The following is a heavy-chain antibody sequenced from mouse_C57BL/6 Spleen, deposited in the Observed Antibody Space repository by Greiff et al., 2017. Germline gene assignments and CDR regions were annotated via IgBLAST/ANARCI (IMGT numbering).Heavy chain of an antibody. D-gene: IGHD2-3*01. CDR1: GYTFTDYY. Sequence: EVQLQQSGPELVKPGASVKISCKASGYTFTDYYMNWVKQSHGKSLEWIGDINPNNGGTSYNQKFKGKATLTVDKSSSTAYMELRSLTSEDSAVYYCAREGWFPWGQGTLVTVSA. J-gene: IGHJ3*01. V-gene: IGHV1-26*01. CDR3: AREGWFP. CDR2: INPNNGGT.